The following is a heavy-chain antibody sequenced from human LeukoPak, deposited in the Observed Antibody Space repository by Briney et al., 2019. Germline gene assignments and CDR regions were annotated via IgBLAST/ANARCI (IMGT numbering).Heavy chain of an antibody. CDR1: GYTFTSYD. D-gene: IGHD3-10*01. V-gene: IGHV1-8*01. J-gene: IGHJ3*02. Sequence: GASVKVSCKASGYTFTSYDTNWVRQATGQGLEWMGWMNPNSGNTGYAQKFQGRVTMTRNTSISTAYMELSSLRSEDTAVYYCARGGVLWFGELGFAFDIWGQGTMVTVSS. CDR2: MNPNSGNT. CDR3: ARGGVLWFGELGFAFDI.